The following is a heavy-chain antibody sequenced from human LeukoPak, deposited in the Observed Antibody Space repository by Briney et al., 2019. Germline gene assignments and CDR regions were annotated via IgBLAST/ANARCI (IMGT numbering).Heavy chain of an antibody. J-gene: IGHJ3*02. CDR3: ASAYYELDAFDI. V-gene: IGHV4-34*01. CDR2: INHSGST. Sequence: PSETLSLTCAVYGGSFSGYYWSWIRQPPGKGLEWIGEINHSGSTNYNPSLKSRVTISVDTSKNQFSLKLSSVTAADTAVYYCASAYYELDAFDIWGQGTMVTVSP. CDR1: GGSFSGYY. D-gene: IGHD3-16*01.